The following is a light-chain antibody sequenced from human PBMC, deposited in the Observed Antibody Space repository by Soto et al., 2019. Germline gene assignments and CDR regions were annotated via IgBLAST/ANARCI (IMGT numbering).Light chain of an antibody. J-gene: IGLJ1*01. Sequence: QSVLTQPASVSGSPGQSITISCTGTSSDVGGYDYVSWYQLHPGKAPKLMVFEVNNRPSGVSYRFSGSKSGNTASLTISGLQAEDEADYFYSSYSISTAYLFGTGTRSPS. CDR1: SSDVGGYDY. CDR2: EVN. CDR3: SSYSISTAYL. V-gene: IGLV2-14*01.